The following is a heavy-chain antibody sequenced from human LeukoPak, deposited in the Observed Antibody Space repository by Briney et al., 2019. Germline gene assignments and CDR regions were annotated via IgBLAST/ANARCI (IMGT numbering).Heavy chain of an antibody. CDR3: ASTVAGLLFDY. V-gene: IGHV3-7*01. Sequence: GGSLRLSCAASGFTFSSYWMSWVRQAPGKGLEWVANIKQDGSEKYYVDSVKGRFTISRDNAKNSLYLQMNSLRAEDTAVYYCASTVAGLLFDYWGQGTLVTVSS. D-gene: IGHD6-19*01. J-gene: IGHJ4*02. CDR2: IKQDGSEK. CDR1: GFTFSSYW.